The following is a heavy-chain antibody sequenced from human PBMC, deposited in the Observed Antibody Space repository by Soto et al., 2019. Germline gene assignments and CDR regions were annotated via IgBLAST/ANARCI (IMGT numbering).Heavy chain of an antibody. CDR2: ISYDGSNK. Sequence: QMQVVESGGGVVQPGRSLRLSCAASGFTFSRYGMHWVRQAPGKGLEWVAVISYDGSNKYYPDSVKGRFTMYRDNSKNTLYLQMNSLRAEDTAVYYCAKVHGPGSGGSCPPRYYYGMDVWGQGTTVTVSS. V-gene: IGHV3-30*18. CDR1: GFTFSRYG. J-gene: IGHJ6*02. CDR3: AKVHGPGSGGSCPPRYYYGMDV. D-gene: IGHD2-15*01.